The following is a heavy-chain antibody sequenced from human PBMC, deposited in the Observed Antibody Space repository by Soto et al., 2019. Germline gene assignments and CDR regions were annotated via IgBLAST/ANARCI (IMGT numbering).Heavy chain of an antibody. CDR2: IYWNDDK. CDR3: AHSPWGAAPDS. Sequence: QITLKESGPTLVKPTQTLTLTCTFSGFSLSARGVGVGWIRQPPGKALEWLALIYWNDDKRYSPSLQSRLTITKDASKNQVVLSMTNVDPADTATYYFAHSPWGAAPDSWGQGTLVTVSS. D-gene: IGHD3-16*01. J-gene: IGHJ4*02. CDR1: GFSLSARGVG. V-gene: IGHV2-5*01.